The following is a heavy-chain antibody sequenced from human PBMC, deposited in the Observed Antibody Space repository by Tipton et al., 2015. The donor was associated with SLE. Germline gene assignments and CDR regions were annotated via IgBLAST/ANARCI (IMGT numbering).Heavy chain of an antibody. J-gene: IGHJ4*02. V-gene: IGHV4-34*01. CDR2: INHSGST. D-gene: IGHD3-10*01. Sequence: TLSLTCAVYGGSFSGYYWSWIRQPSGKGLEWIGEINHSGSTNYNPSLKSRVTISVDTSKNQFSLKLSSVTAADTAVYYCASGGIYFDYWGQGTLATVSS. CDR3: ASGGIYFDY. CDR1: GGSFSGYY.